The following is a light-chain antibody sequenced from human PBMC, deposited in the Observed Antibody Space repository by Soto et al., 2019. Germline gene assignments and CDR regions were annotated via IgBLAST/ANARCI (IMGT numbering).Light chain of an antibody. J-gene: IGKJ1*01. V-gene: IGKV1-8*01. Sequence: AIRMTQSPSSLSASTGDRVTITCRASQGISSYLAWYQQKPGKAPKLLIYAASTLQSGVPSRFSGSGSGTDFTLTISCLQSEDFATYYCQQYYSYSTFGQRTKV. CDR3: QQYYSYST. CDR2: AAS. CDR1: QGISSY.